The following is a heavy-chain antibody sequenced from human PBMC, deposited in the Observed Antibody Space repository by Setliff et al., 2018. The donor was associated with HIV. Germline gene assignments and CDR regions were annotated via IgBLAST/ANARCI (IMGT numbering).Heavy chain of an antibody. Sequence: GASVKVSCKASGYTFTSYDINWVRQGTGQGLQWMGWMNPDSGNTGYAQKFQGRVTMTRNTSTSTAYMELSSLRSEDTAVYYCARVPPRWFGQLLYLQAFDYWGQGTLVTVS. CDR2: MNPDSGNT. D-gene: IGHD3-10*01. J-gene: IGHJ4*02. V-gene: IGHV1-8*01. CDR1: GYTFTSYD. CDR3: ARVPPRWFGQLLYLQAFDY.